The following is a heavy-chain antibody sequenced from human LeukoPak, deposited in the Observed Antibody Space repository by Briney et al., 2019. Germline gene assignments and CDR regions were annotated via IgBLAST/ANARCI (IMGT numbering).Heavy chain of an antibody. Sequence: SQTLSLTCAVSGGSISSGGHSWSWIRQPPGKGLEWIGYIYHSGSTYYNPSLKSRVTISVDRSKNQFSLKLSSVTAADTAVYYCARGESGMDVWGKGTTVTVSS. CDR2: IYHSGST. CDR3: ARGESGMDV. V-gene: IGHV4-30-2*01. J-gene: IGHJ6*04. CDR1: GGSISSGGHS. D-gene: IGHD1-26*01.